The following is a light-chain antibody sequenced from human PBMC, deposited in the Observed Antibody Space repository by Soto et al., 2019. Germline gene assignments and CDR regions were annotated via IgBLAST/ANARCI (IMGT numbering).Light chain of an antibody. CDR2: GAS. J-gene: IGKJ1*01. Sequence: EIELTQSPATLSVSAGGTVTLSCRASQSIRTNVAWYQQIPGQARRLLVYGASTRATGVPARFSGSGSGIEFTLTISSLQSEDSAFYYCQQYFNSPLTWTFGPGTKVQIK. CDR1: QSIRTN. V-gene: IGKV3-15*01. CDR3: QQYFNSPLTWT.